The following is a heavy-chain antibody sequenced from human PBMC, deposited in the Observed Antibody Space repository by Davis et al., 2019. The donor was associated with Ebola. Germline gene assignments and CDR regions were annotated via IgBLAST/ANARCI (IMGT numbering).Heavy chain of an antibody. V-gene: IGHV4-39*01. D-gene: IGHD2-15*01. J-gene: IGHJ4*02. CDR2: IYYRGST. CDR3: ASRDIVVVVAATPGDY. CDR1: GGSISSNSYY. Sequence: SETLSLTCTVSGGSISSNSYYWAWIRQPPGKGLEWIGSIYYRGSTYYNPSLKSRVTISVDTSKNQFSLKLSSVTAADTAVYYCASRDIVVVVAATPGDYWGQGTLVTVSS.